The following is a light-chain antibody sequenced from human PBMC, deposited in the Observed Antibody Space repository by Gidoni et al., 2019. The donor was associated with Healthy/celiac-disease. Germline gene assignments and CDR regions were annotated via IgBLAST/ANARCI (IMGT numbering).Light chain of an antibody. CDR3: CSYAGSRYV. CDR1: SSDVGSYNL. V-gene: IGLV2-23*01. CDR2: EGS. Sequence: QSALTQPAPVSRSPGQSITISCTGTSSDVGSYNLVSWYQQHPGKAPKLIIYEGSKRPSGVSNRFSGSKSGNTASLTISGLQAEDEADYYCCSYAGSRYVFGTGTKVTVL. J-gene: IGLJ1*01.